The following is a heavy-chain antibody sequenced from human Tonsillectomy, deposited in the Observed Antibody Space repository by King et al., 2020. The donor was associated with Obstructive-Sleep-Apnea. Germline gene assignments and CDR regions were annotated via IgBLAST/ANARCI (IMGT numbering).Heavy chain of an antibody. J-gene: IGHJ2*01. Sequence: VQLVESGGGVVQPGRSRRLSCVASGFTFSSYALHWVRQAPGRGLEWVAGISKDGNNKEYADSVKGRFTVSRDNSKDTLFLQMDSLRSEDTALYYCSRLRVAAGDLPLWGRGTLLTVSS. CDR3: SRLRVAAGDLPL. CDR1: GFTFSSYA. CDR2: ISKDGNNK. D-gene: IGHD4-17*01. V-gene: IGHV3-30-3*01.